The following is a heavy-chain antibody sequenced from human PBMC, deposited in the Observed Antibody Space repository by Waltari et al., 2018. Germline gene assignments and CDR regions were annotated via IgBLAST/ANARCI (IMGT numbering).Heavy chain of an antibody. CDR2: ISGSGCST. CDR3: AKGSPYDYIWGSHYPHYMDV. V-gene: IGHV3-23*04. Sequence: EVQLVESGGGLVQPGGSLRLSCAASGFTFGSDAMSWVRTDPGTGLGWVSAISGSGCSTYYADSVKGRFTISRDNSKNTLYLQMNSLRAEDTAVYYCAKGSPYDYIWGSHYPHYMDVWGKGTTVTVSS. CDR1: GFTFGSDA. D-gene: IGHD3-16*01. J-gene: IGHJ6*03.